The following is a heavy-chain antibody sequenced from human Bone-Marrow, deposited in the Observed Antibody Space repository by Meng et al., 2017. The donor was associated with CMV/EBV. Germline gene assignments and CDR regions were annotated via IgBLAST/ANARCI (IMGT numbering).Heavy chain of an antibody. J-gene: IGHJ5*02. D-gene: IGHD5-12*01. Sequence: GLPFSSYAMGWVRQAPGKGLEWVSAISGSGGSTYYADSVKGRFTISRDNSKNTLYLQMNSLRAEDTAVYYCAKDGYSGYAGENWFDPWGQGTLVTVSS. CDR3: AKDGYSGYAGENWFDP. V-gene: IGHV3-23*01. CDR2: ISGSGGST. CDR1: GLPFSSYA.